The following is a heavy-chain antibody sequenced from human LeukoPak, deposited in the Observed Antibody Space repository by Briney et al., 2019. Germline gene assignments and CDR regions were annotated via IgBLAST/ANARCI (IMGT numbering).Heavy chain of an antibody. D-gene: IGHD2-21*02. CDR3: AKSMHIVVVTAMDY. V-gene: IGHV3-23*01. Sequence: GGSLRLSCAASGFTFRYYAMNWVRQAPGKGLEWISTISGSGPSTYYADSVRGRFTVSRDNSKNTLYLQMNSLRAEDTAVYYCAKSMHIVVVTAMDYWGQGTLVTVSS. J-gene: IGHJ4*02. CDR2: ISGSGPST. CDR1: GFTFRYYA.